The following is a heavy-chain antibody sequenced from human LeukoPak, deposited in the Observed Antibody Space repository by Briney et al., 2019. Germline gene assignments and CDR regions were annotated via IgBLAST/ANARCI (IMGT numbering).Heavy chain of an antibody. Sequence: PSETLSLTCTVSGGSISSGSYYWSWIRQPAGKGLEWIGRIYTSGSTYYNPSLKSRVTISVDTSKNQFSLKLSSVTAADTAVYYCHRYPVHPNTDAFDIWGQGTMLTVSS. CDR1: GGSISSGSYY. J-gene: IGHJ3*02. CDR2: IYTSGST. CDR3: HRYPVHPNTDAFDI. V-gene: IGHV4-61*02. D-gene: IGHD3-16*02.